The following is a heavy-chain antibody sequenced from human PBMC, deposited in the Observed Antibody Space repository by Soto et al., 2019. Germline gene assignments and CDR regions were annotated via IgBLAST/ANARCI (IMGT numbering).Heavy chain of an antibody. CDR2: IYYSGST. V-gene: IGHV4-39*02. D-gene: IGHD3-22*01. CDR3: ARLIYDSRDPFYS. CDR1: GGSISSSSYY. J-gene: IGHJ4*02. Sequence: QLQLQESGPGLVKPSETLSLTCTVSGGSISSSSYYWGWIRQPPGKGLEWIGSIYYSGSTYYNPSLKSRVTVSVDTSKNHFPLKLSSVTGASTAVYYCARLIYDSRDPFYSWGQGTLVTVSS.